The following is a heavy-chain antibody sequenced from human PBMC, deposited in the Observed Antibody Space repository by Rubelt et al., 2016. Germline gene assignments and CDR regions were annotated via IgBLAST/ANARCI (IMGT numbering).Heavy chain of an antibody. D-gene: IGHD6-13*01. CDR1: GYTFTSYA. CDR2: INAGNGNT. Sequence: QVQLVQSGAEVKKPGASVKVSCKASGYTFTSYAMHWVRQAPGQRLEWMGWINAGNGNTKFSQKFQGRVTITRDPSAGTAYMELSSLISEDTAVYYCARKFVPRTTQAAGTGDYFDYWGQGTLVTVSS. J-gene: IGHJ4*02. V-gene: IGHV1-3*01. CDR3: ARKFVPRTTQAAGTGDYFDY.